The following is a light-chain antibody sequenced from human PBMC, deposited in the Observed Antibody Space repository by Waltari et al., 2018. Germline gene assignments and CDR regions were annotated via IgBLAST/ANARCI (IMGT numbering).Light chain of an antibody. Sequence: DIVMTQTPLSLPITPGEPASISCRSSQSLLHSNGNTYLHWYMQKPGQSPQLLLSGGSNSASGVPDRFSGSAAGNGFTLNISQVEAEDVGVYYCVQTIAFPFTFGPGAKLDI. J-gene: IGKJ3*01. CDR1: QSLLHSNGNTY. CDR3: VQTIAFPFT. V-gene: IGKV2-40*01. CDR2: GGS.